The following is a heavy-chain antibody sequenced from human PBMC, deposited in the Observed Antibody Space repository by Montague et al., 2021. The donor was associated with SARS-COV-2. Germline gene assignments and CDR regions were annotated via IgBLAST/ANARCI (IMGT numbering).Heavy chain of an antibody. V-gene: IGHV4-59*08. CDR3: VRHPEEDGMNGDLNY. J-gene: IGHJ4*02. D-gene: IGHD5-24*01. CDR2: VFYHGST. CDR1: GVSFTFYY. Sequence: SETLSLTCSVSGVSFTFYYWSWIRQPPGKGLEWVGDVFYHGSTNNNPSLKTRVTISIDTSKNQFSLKLSSVTAADTAVYYCVRHPEEDGMNGDLNYWGQGTLVTVSS.